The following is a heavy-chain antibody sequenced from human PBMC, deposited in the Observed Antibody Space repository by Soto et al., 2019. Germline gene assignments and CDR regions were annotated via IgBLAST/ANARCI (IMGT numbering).Heavy chain of an antibody. CDR2: ISSSGGST. V-gene: IGHV3-23*01. CDR1: GLTFSVYA. J-gene: IGHJ4*01. D-gene: IGHD6-13*01. CDR3: AKLHSSSWYYFDY. Sequence: EAQLLESGGGLAQPGGSLRLSCAASGLTFSVYAMSWVRQAPGKGLEWVSTISSSGGSTYYADPVTGRFTISRDNSKNTLYLQMNSLRAEATAVYYCAKLHSSSWYYFDYWVHGSLVTVSS.